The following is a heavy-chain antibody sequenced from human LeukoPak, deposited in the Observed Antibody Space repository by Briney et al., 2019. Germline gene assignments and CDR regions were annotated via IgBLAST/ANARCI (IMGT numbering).Heavy chain of an antibody. CDR2: IYYSGST. D-gene: IGHD3-16*02. CDR3: ARVHMITFGGVIVMGAFDI. Sequence: SETLSLTCTVSGGSISSSSYYWGWIRQPPGKGLEWIGSIYYSGSTYYNPSLKSRVTISVDTSKNQFSLKLSSVTAADTAVYYCARVHMITFGGVIVMGAFDIWGQGTMVTVSS. V-gene: IGHV4-39*07. J-gene: IGHJ3*02. CDR1: GGSISSSSYY.